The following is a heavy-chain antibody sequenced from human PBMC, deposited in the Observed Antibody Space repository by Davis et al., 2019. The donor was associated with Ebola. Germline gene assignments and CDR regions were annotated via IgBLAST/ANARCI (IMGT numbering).Heavy chain of an antibody. J-gene: IGHJ4*02. D-gene: IGHD3-16*02. V-gene: IGHV4-59*01. CDR1: GGSISSYY. CDR3: ARGLMITFGGVIVRGYYFDY. CDR2: IYHSGST. Sequence: MPSETLSLTCTVSGGSISSYYWSWIRQPPGKGLEWIGYIYHSGSTTYNPSLKSRVTISVDTSKNQFSLKLSSVTAADTAVYYCARGLMITFGGVIVRGYYFDYWGQGTLVTVSS.